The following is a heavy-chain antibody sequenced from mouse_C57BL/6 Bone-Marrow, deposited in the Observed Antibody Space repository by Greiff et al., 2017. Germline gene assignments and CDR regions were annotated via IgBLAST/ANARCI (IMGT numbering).Heavy chain of an antibody. V-gene: IGHV1-15*01. D-gene: IGHD4-1*02. CDR2: IDPETGGT. CDR3: TPQLGRGAWFAY. CDR1: GYTFTDYE. J-gene: IGHJ3*01. Sequence: QVHVKQSGAELVRPGASVTLSCKASGYTFTDYEMHWVKQTPVHGLEWIGAIDPETGGTAYNQKFKGKAILTADKSSSTAYMELRSLTSEDSAVYYCTPQLGRGAWFAYWGQGTLVTVSA.